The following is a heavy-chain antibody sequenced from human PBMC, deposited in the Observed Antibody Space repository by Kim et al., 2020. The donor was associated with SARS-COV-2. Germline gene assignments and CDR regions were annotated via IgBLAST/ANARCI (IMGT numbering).Heavy chain of an antibody. J-gene: IGHJ5*02. CDR3: AKAQPQAVTTLDNWFDP. V-gene: IGHV3-9*01. D-gene: IGHD4-17*01. Sequence: VKGRFTISRDNAKNSLYLQRNSLGAEDTALYYCAKAQPQAVTTLDNWFDPWGQGTLVTVSS.